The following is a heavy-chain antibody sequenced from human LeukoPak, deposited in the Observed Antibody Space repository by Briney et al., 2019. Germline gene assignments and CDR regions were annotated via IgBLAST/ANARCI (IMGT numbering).Heavy chain of an antibody. J-gene: IGHJ6*03. Sequence: GGSLRLSCAASGFTFSSYGMHWVRQAPGKGLEWVAFIRYDGSNKYYADSVKGRFTISRDNSKNTLYLQMNSLSAEDTAVYYCARGISGLIVVRGVSPYYMDVWGKGTTVTVSS. CDR2: IRYDGSNK. D-gene: IGHD3-10*01. CDR3: ARGISGLIVVRGVSPYYMDV. CDR1: GFTFSSYG. V-gene: IGHV3-30*02.